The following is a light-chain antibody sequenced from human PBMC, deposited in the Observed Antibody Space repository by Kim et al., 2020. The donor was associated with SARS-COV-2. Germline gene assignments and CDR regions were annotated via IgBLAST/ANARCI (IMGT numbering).Light chain of an antibody. Sequence: RATNNCRSNQRLLYNPDNNNYFAWFQQKPGQPPKLLIYWASTRHSGVSDRFSGSGSGTDFTLTIRRLQVTDAAMYFCQQTYAAPFTFGQGTKLEI. J-gene: IGKJ2*01. CDR3: QQTYAAPFT. CDR2: WAS. V-gene: IGKV4-1*01. CDR1: QRLLYNPDNNNY.